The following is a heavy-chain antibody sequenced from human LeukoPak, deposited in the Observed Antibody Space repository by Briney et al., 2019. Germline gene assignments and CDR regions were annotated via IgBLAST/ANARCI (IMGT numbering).Heavy chain of an antibody. CDR3: ARDSSGWYRWFDP. V-gene: IGHV4-39*07. CDR2: IYYSGST. D-gene: IGHD6-19*01. J-gene: IGHJ5*02. Sequence: SETLSLTCTVSGDSISSSAYYWAWIHQPPGKGLEWIGTIYYSGSTYYNPSLKSRVTISADTSKNQFSLKLSSVTAADTAIYYCARDSSGWYRWFDPWGQGTLVTVSS. CDR1: GDSISSSAYY.